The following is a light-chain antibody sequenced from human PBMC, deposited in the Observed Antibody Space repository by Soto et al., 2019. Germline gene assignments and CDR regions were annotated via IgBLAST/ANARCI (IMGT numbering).Light chain of an antibody. CDR3: QQYDTYPLT. CDR1: QPIRTW. CDR2: KAS. Sequence: GDGVTITCRASQPIRTWLAWYQQKPGKAPKFLIYKASALQTGVPPRFSGSGSGTEFTLTITSLQPDDFATYYCQQYDTYPLTFGGGTKVEIK. V-gene: IGKV1-5*03. J-gene: IGKJ4*01.